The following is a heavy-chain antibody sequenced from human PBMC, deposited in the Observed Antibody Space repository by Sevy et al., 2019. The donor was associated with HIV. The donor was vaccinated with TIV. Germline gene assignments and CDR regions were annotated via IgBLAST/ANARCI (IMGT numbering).Heavy chain of an antibody. CDR1: GFTFSDHY. D-gene: IGHD6-13*01. J-gene: IGHJ4*02. Sequence: GGSLRLSCVASGFTFSDHYMEWVRQAPGKGLEWVGRTRNKADGYTTEYAASVKGRFTILRDESKNSLYVQMNSLKAEDTAVYYCATHAGIAAAGRVFDYWGQGTLVTVSS. V-gene: IGHV3-72*01. CDR3: ATHAGIAAAGRVFDY. CDR2: TRNKADGYTT.